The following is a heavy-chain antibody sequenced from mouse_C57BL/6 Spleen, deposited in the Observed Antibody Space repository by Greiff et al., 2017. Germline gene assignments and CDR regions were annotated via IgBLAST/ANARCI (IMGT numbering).Heavy chain of an antibody. CDR1: GYAFSSYW. CDR2: IYPGDGDT. D-gene: IGHD1-1*01. V-gene: IGHV1-80*01. Sequence: VQLQQSGAELVKPGASVKISCKASGYAFSSYWMNWVKQRPGKGLEWIGQIYPGDGDTNYNGKFKGKATLTADKSSSTAYMQLSSLTSEDSAVYVCARKEDYYGSSHWFAYWGQGTLVTVSA. J-gene: IGHJ3*01. CDR3: ARKEDYYGSSHWFAY.